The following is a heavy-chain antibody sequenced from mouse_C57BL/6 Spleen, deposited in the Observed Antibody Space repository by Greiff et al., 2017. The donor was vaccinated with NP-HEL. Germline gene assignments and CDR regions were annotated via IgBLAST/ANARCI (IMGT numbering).Heavy chain of an antibody. CDR3: ARHLLTCAMDY. CDR2: ISGGGGNT. D-gene: IGHD2-1*01. V-gene: IGHV5-9*01. CDR1: GFTFSSYT. J-gene: IGHJ4*01. Sequence: EVKLMESGGGLVKPGGSLKLSCAASGFTFSSYTMSWVRQTPEKRLEWVATISGGGGNTYYPDSVKGRFTISRDNAKNTLYLQMSSLRSEDTALYYCARHLLTCAMDYWGQGTSVTVSS.